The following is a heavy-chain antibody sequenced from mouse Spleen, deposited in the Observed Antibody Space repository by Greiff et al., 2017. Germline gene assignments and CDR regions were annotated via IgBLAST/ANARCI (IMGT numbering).Heavy chain of an antibody. CDR2: IYPGDGDT. D-gene: IGHD1-1*01. CDR3: ARKEDYYGSSYGSY. J-gene: IGHJ3*01. Sequence: QVQLQQSGPELVKPGASVKISCKASGYAFSSSWMNWVKQRPGKGLEWIGRIYPGDGDTNYNGKFKGKATLTADKSSSTAYMQLSSLTSEDSAVYFCARKEDYYGSSYGSYWGQGTLVTVSA. CDR1: GYAFSSSW. V-gene: IGHV1-82*01.